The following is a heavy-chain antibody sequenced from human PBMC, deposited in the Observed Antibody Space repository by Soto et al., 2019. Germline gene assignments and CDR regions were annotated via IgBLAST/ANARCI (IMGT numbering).Heavy chain of an antibody. CDR3: YLLDKEKNWFDP. CDR2: IYYSGST. J-gene: IGHJ5*02. CDR1: GGSISSSSYY. D-gene: IGHD3-10*01. Sequence: PSETLSLTCTVSGGSISSSSYYWGWIRQPPGKGLEWIGSIYYSGSTYYNPSLKSRVTISVDTSKNQFSLKLSSVTAADTAVYYCYLLDKEKNWFDPWGQGTLVTVSS. V-gene: IGHV4-39*01.